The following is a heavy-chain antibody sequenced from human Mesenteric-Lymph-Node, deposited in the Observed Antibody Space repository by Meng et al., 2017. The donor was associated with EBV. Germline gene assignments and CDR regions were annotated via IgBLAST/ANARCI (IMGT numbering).Heavy chain of an antibody. CDR3: ARVWGGYSFGLSDY. CDR2: IIPMFGTA. J-gene: IGHJ4*02. D-gene: IGHD5-18*01. Sequence: LVRSGADVRTPGSLVKVSCKVSGGSFSPYTITWVRQAPGQGLEWMGRIIPMFGTAKYAQNFQGRVTITADESTNTAYMELSSLRSDDTAVYYCARVWGGYSFGLSDYWGQGTLVTVSS. CDR1: GGSFSPYT. V-gene: IGHV1-69*01.